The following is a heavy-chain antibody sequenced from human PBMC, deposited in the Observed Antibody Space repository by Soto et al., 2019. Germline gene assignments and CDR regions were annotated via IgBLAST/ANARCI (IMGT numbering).Heavy chain of an antibody. Sequence: QVQLVESGGGVVQPGRSLRLSCAASGFTFSSYGMHWVRQAPGKGLEWVAVIWYDGSNKYYADSVKGRFTISRDNSKNTLYLQMNSLRAEDTAVYYCARGAPNYDFWKVHHRGYGMDVWGQGTTVTVSS. CDR1: GFTFSSYG. D-gene: IGHD3-3*01. V-gene: IGHV3-33*01. CDR2: IWYDGSNK. J-gene: IGHJ6*02. CDR3: ARGAPNYDFWKVHHRGYGMDV.